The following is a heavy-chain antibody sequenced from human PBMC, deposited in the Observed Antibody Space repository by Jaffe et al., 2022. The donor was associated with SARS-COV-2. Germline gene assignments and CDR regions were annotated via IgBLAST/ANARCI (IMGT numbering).Heavy chain of an antibody. V-gene: IGHV4-61*02. Sequence: QVQLQESGPGLVKPSQTLSLTCTVSGGSIRSGYHYWSWIRQPAGKGLEWIGRIDTSGSTKYNSSLKSRVSISVDTSKNQFSLELSFVTAADTAVYYCASYTTSWQSFDFWGQGTLVTVSS. CDR3: ASYTTSWQSFDF. CDR1: GGSIRSGYHY. J-gene: IGHJ4*02. CDR2: IDTSGST. D-gene: IGHD6-13*01.